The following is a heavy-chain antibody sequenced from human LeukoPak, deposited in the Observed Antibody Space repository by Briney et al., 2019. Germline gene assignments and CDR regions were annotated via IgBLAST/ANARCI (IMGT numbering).Heavy chain of an antibody. CDR2: IFYSGST. CDR1: GFTFSSYS. V-gene: IGHV4-34*12. CDR3: AKSNGYDLVDI. D-gene: IGHD3/OR15-3a*01. Sequence: GSLRLSCAASGFTFSSYSMNWVRQAPGKGLEWIGNIFYSGSTYYSPSLRSRVTISLDTSRNQFSLKLNSVTAADTAVYYCAKSNGYDLVDIWGQGTMVTVSS. J-gene: IGHJ3*02.